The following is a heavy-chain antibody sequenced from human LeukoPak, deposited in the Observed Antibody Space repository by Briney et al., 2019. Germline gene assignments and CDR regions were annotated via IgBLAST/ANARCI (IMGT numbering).Heavy chain of an antibody. CDR1: GYTFTGYY. D-gene: IGHD2-2*01. CDR3: ARANALYCSSTSCLFDY. V-gene: IGHV1-2*02. J-gene: IGHJ4*02. CDR2: INPNSGGT. Sequence: ASVKVSCKASGYTFTGYYMHWVRQAPGQGLEWMAWINPNSGGTYYAQNFHDRITVTRDTSISTAYMELSRLRSDDTAIYYCARANALYCSSTSCLFDYWGQGTLVTVSS.